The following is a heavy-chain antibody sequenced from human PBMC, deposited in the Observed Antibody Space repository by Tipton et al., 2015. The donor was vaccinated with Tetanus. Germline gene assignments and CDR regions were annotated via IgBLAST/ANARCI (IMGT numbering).Heavy chain of an antibody. Sequence: TLSLTCTVSGASIRGGTFYWGWIRQPPGKGLEWIGSIYESGDTYYIPSLKSRVTISVDTSTNQFSLTLNSMAAADTGFYYCARHQSGYFSPFDYWGQGKLVTVSS. J-gene: IGHJ4*02. CDR3: ARHQSGYFSPFDY. CDR2: IYESGDT. D-gene: IGHD3-3*01. V-gene: IGHV4-39*01. CDR1: GASIRGGTFY.